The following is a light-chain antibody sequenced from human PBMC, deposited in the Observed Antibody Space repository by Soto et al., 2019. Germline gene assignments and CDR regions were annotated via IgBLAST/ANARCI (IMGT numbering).Light chain of an antibody. CDR3: CSYAGGYTFV. V-gene: IGLV2-11*01. CDR1: NIGAYNF. CDR2: DAT. J-gene: IGLJ1*01. Sequence: NIGAYNFVSWYQLHPDKAPKVIFYDATKRPSGVPDRFSGSKSGNTASLTISGLQAEDEADYYCCSYAGGYTFVFGNGTKVTVL.